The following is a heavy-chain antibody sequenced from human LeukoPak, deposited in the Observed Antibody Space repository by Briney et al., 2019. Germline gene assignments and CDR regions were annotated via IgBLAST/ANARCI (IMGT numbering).Heavy chain of an antibody. J-gene: IGHJ4*02. CDR1: GYAFNSYA. V-gene: IGHV3-23*01. Sequence: GGSLSLSCAASGYAFNSYAMSWVRQAPGKGMEWVSAISGSGGSTYYADSVKGRFTISRDNSKNTLYLQMNSLRAEDTALYYCAKEPASGSCFDYWGQGTLVTVSS. CDR3: AKEPASGSCFDY. D-gene: IGHD3-10*01. CDR2: ISGSGGST.